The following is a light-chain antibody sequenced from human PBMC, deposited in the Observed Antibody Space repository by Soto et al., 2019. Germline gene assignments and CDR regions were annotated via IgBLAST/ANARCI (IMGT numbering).Light chain of an antibody. CDR2: DAS. J-gene: IGKJ1*01. CDR1: QSITTW. CDR3: HQYTNTNTPWM. V-gene: IGKV1-5*01. Sequence: DIQMTQSPSTVSAYVGDSVTITCRAIQSITTWLAWYQQRPGKAPKLLXFDASSLENGVPSRFSGSGSGTEFTLTITGLQPDDFATSYCHQYTNTNTPWMFGQGTKVDI.